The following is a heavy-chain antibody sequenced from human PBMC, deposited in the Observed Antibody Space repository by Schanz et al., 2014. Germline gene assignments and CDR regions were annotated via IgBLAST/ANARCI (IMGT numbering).Heavy chain of an antibody. V-gene: IGHV3-15*01. J-gene: IGHJ4*02. Sequence: EVQLLESGGGLVQPGGSLRLSCATSGFTLNNAWMNWVRQAPGKGLQWVARIKSKTDGGTRDYAAPVKGRFTISTDDSKNTVYLQMNSLQPEDTAVYYCTADLWFGAVWGVWWGQGTLVTVSS. CDR1: GFTLNNAW. D-gene: IGHD3-10*01. CDR2: IKSKTDGGTR. CDR3: TADLWFGAVWGVW.